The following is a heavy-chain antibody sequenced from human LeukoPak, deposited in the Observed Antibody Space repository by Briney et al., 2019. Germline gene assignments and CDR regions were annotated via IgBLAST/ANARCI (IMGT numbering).Heavy chain of an antibody. CDR1: GFTFSGSA. CDR3: TRGPGDYGPWRSYYFDY. D-gene: IGHD4-17*01. CDR2: IRSKGNNYPT. J-gene: IGHJ4*02. Sequence: PGGSLRLSCAAPGFTFSGSAMHWVRQPSGKGLECVGRIRSKGNNYPTAYAASLKGSFTISRDDSKKTANLQMNSLKTEDTAVYYCTRGPGDYGPWRSYYFDYWGQGTLVTVSS. V-gene: IGHV3-73*01.